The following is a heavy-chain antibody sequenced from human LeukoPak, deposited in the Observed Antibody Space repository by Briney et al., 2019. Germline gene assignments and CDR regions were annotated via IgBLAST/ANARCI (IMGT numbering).Heavy chain of an antibody. CDR2: ISAYNGNT. CDR3: ARGPLGSSWYTKFDY. CDR1: GYTFTSYG. D-gene: IGHD6-13*01. V-gene: IGHV1-18*01. J-gene: IGHJ4*02. Sequence: VSVKVSCKASGYTFTSYGISWVRQAPGQGLEWMGWISAYNGNTDYSQKLQGRVTMTTDTSTSTAYMELRSLRSDDTAVYYCARGPLGSSWYTKFDYWGQGTLVTVSS.